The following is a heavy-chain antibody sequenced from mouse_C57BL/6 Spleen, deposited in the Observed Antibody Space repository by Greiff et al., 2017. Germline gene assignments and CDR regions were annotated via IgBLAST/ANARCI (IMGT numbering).Heavy chain of an antibody. CDR2: IHPNSGST. CDR1: GYTFTSYW. Sequence: QVQLQQPGAELVKPGASVKLSCKASGYTFTSYWMHWVKQRPVQGLEWIGMIHPNSGSTNYNEKFKSKATLTVDKSSSTAYMQLSSLTSEDSAVYYCARGGLLRDYFDYWGQGTTLTVSS. V-gene: IGHV1-64*01. CDR3: ARGGLLRDYFDY. D-gene: IGHD2-3*01. J-gene: IGHJ2*01.